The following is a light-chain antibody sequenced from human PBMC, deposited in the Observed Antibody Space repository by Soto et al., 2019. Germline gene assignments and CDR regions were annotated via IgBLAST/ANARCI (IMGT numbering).Light chain of an antibody. CDR3: CSYASSATYV. CDR1: SSDVGGYNY. Sequence: QSALTQPASVSGSPGQSITISCTGTSSDVGGYNYVSWYQQHPGKAPKLIIYGVSNRPSGVSDRFSGSKSGNTASLTISGLQAEDAADYYCCSYASSATYVFGTGTKVTVL. V-gene: IGLV2-14*01. J-gene: IGLJ1*01. CDR2: GVS.